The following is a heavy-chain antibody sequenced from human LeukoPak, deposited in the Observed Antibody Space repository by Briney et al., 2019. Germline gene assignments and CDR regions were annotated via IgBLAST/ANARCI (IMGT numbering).Heavy chain of an antibody. CDR2: ISSSGSTI. CDR3: ARWGSYYDILTGYYNAYYFDY. V-gene: IGHV3-11*04. Sequence: PGGSLRLSCAASGFTFSDYYMSWIRRAPGKGLEGVSYISSSGSTIYYADSVKGRFTISRDNAKNSLYLQMNSLRAEDTAVYYCARWGSYYDILTGYYNAYYFDYWGQGTLVTVSS. D-gene: IGHD3-9*01. J-gene: IGHJ4*02. CDR1: GFTFSDYY.